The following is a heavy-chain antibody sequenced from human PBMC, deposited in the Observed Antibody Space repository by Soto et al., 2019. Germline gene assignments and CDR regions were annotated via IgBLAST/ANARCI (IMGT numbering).Heavy chain of an antibody. Sequence: EVQLVQSGGGLAQPGKSLRLSCAASGFTFRKFWMHWVRQVPGKGPVWVSYISSDGTTTDYADSVKGRFTISRDNAKDTLYLQVDSLRAEDTAVYYCAIQDYTNDVCLEAAVTVGGALESWGQGSLVTGSS. CDR3: AIQDYTNDVCLEAAVTVGGALES. CDR2: ISSDGTTT. V-gene: IGHV3-74*01. J-gene: IGHJ1*01. D-gene: IGHD3-3*01. CDR1: GFTFRKFW.